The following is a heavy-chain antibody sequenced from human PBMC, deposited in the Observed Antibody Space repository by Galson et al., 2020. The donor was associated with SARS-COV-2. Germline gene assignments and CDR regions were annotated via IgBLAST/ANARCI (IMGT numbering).Heavy chain of an antibody. Sequence: SETLSLTCTVSGGSVSSGSYYWSWIRQPPGKGLEWIGYIYYSGSTNYNPSLKSRVTISVDTSKNQFSLKLSSVTAADTAVYYCAREGWGCSGGSCYSVWGWFDPWGQGTLVTVSS. J-gene: IGHJ5*02. D-gene: IGHD2-15*01. CDR2: IYYSGST. CDR3: AREGWGCSGGSCYSVWGWFDP. CDR1: GGSVSSGSYY. V-gene: IGHV4-61*01.